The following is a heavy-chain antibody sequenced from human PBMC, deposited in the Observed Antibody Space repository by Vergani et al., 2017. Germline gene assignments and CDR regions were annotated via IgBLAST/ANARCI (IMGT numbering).Heavy chain of an antibody. D-gene: IGHD3-10*01. V-gene: IGHV5-51*01. J-gene: IGHJ6*02. CDR1: GYRFTSYW. Sequence: EVQLVQSGAEVKKPGASLKISCKGSGYRFTSYWIGWVRQMPGKGLEGMGYIYPGNSDTRESPSFQGQVTVSADKSISTAYLQWSSLKASETAMYYCARVISMVRGVIYYGMDVWGQGTTVTVSS. CDR3: ARVISMVRGVIYYGMDV. CDR2: IYPGNSDT.